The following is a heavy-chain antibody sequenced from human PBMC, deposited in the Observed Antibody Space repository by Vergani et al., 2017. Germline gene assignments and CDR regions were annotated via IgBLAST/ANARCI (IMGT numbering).Heavy chain of an antibody. D-gene: IGHD3-10*01. Sequence: QVQLQESGPGLVKPSETLSLTCTVSGGSISSYYWSWIRQPAGKGLEWIGRIYTSGSTNYNPSLKSRVTMSVDTSKNQFFLKLISVTAADTAVYYCARDRRIAMVRGVIVXMDVWGKGTRVTVSS. J-gene: IGHJ6*03. CDR3: ARDRRIAMVRGVIVXMDV. CDR2: IYTSGST. CDR1: GGSISSYY. V-gene: IGHV4-4*07.